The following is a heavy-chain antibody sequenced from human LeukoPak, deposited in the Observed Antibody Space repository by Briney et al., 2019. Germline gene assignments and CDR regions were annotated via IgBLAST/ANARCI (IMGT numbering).Heavy chain of an antibody. CDR3: ARAQSQGSGWSENWFDP. D-gene: IGHD6-19*01. J-gene: IGHJ5*02. V-gene: IGHV5-51*01. CDR2: IYPGDSDT. Sequence: GESLKISCKGSGYSFTSYWIGWVRPLPGKGLEWMGIIYPGDSDTRYSPSFQGQVTISAAKSISTAYLQWSSLKASDTAMYYCARAQSQGSGWSENWFDPWGQGTLVTVSS. CDR1: GYSFTSYW.